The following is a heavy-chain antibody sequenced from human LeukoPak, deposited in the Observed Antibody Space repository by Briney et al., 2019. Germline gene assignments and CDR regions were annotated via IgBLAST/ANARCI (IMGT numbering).Heavy chain of an antibody. D-gene: IGHD6-19*01. J-gene: IGHJ4*02. CDR3: ARIRADSSGWYVDY. V-gene: IGHV2-70*11. CDR2: IDWDDDK. Sequence: SGPTLVNPTQTLTLTCIFSGFSLSTSGMCVSWIRQPPGKALDWLSRIDWDDDKDYSTSLKTRLTISKDTSKNQVVLTMTDMDPVDTATYYCARIRADSSGWYVDYWGQGTLVTVSS. CDR1: GFSLSTSGMC.